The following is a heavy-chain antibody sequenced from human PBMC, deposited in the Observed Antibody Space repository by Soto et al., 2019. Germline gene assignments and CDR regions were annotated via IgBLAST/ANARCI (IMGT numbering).Heavy chain of an antibody. CDR3: AKDQYSVSLGKPDY. Sequence: EVQLLESGGGLVQPGGSLRLSCAASGFTFSNYAMSWVRQAPGKGLEWVSTISGTTSTTYYADSVKGRFTISRDNSKSTRYLKMNSLRAEDTAVYYCAKDQYSVSLGKPDYWGQGTLVTVSP. CDR2: ISGTTSTT. D-gene: IGHD1-26*01. CDR1: GFTFSNYA. V-gene: IGHV3-23*01. J-gene: IGHJ4*02.